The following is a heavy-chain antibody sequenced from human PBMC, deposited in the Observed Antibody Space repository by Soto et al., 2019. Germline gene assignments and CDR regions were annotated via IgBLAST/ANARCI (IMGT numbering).Heavy chain of an antibody. V-gene: IGHV4-31*03. J-gene: IGHJ5*02. Sequence: SETLSLTCTVSGGSISSGGYYWSWIRQHPGKGLEWIGYIYYSGSTYYNPSLKSRVTISVDTSKNQLSLKLSSVTAADTAVYYCARDGDTAMVGGLNWFDPWGQGTLVTVSS. CDR2: IYYSGST. CDR3: ARDGDTAMVGGLNWFDP. CDR1: GGSISSGGYY. D-gene: IGHD5-18*01.